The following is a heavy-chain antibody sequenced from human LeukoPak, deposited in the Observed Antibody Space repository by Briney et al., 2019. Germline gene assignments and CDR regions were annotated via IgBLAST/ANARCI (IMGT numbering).Heavy chain of an antibody. CDR3: PREGPYYDFWSGSLANYYYGMDV. J-gene: IGHJ6*02. Sequence: GRSLRPSCAPSGLTFRSYGRHWVPQAQGKGREWVAVIWYDGSKKNYADPVKGRLTISRDNSNNTLYLQMHSLRAEDTAVYYCPREGPYYDFWSGSLANYYYGMDVWGQGTTVTVSS. CDR2: IWYDGSKK. V-gene: IGHV3-33*01. CDR1: GLTFRSYG. D-gene: IGHD3-3*01.